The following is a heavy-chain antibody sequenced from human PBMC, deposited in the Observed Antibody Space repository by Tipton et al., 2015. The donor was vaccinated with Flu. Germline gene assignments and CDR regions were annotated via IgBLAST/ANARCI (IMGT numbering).Heavy chain of an antibody. CDR3: ARGGWGRAVAALEY. D-gene: IGHD6-19*01. CDR2: MYSGGST. CDR1: GFTVSGNY. V-gene: IGHV3-53*05. Sequence: SLRLSCAASGFTVSGNYMSWVRQAPGKGLEWVSVMYSGGSTFYADSVKGRFTLSRDESKNTLFLQMNSLRAEDTAVYYCARGGWGRAVAALEYWGQGTLVTVSS. J-gene: IGHJ4*02.